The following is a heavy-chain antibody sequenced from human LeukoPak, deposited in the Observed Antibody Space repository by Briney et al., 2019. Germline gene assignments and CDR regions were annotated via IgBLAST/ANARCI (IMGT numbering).Heavy chain of an antibody. Sequence: SETLSLTCTVSGYSISTGYYWDWIRQPPGKGLEWIGTFYHGGSTYYNPSLKSRVTISVDTSKNQFSLKLSSVTAADTAVYYCARRRPYEDYWGQGTLVTVSS. CDR1: GYSISTGYY. CDR2: FYHGGST. V-gene: IGHV4-38-2*02. D-gene: IGHD3-22*01. CDR3: ARRRPYEDY. J-gene: IGHJ4*02.